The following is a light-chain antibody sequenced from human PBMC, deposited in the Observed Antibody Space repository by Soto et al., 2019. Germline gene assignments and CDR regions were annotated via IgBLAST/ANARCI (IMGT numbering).Light chain of an antibody. V-gene: IGKV2-24*01. CDR2: KVS. J-gene: IGKJ2*01. CDR3: MQGTQFPHT. CDR1: QSLVDSDGYTY. Sequence: DIVLTQTPLSSPVTLGQPASISCRSSQSLVDSDGYTYLSWLHQRPGQPPRLLIYKVSSRFPGVPDRVSGSGAVTDFTLKISRVEAEDVGVYYCMQGTQFPHTFGQRTKLEIK.